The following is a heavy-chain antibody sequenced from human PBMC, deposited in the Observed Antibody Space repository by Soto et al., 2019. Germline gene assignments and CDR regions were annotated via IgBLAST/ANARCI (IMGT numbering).Heavy chain of an antibody. CDR1: GGSFSGYY. V-gene: IGHV4-34*01. J-gene: IGHJ3*02. CDR3: ARGLGIFDI. D-gene: IGHD3-16*01. Sequence: PSETLSLTCAVYGGSFSGYYWTWIRQTPGKGLEWIGEINQVDQSGTTIYNPSLKSRVTISADTSKSQFSLNLSSVTAADTAVYYCARGLGIFDIWGQGTMVTVSS. CDR2: INQVDQSGTT.